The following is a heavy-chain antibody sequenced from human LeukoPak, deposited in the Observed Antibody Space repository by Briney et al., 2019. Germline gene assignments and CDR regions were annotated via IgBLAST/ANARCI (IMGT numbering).Heavy chain of an antibody. D-gene: IGHD4-17*01. Sequence: SETLSLTCTVSGGSISSYYWSWIRQPPGKGLEWIGYIYYSGSTNYNPSLKSRVTISVDTSKNQFSLKLSSVTAADTAVYYCARHSPGTVTTFVGAFDIWGQGIMVTVSS. CDR1: GGSISSYY. CDR3: ARHSPGTVTTFVGAFDI. CDR2: IYYSGST. V-gene: IGHV4-59*08. J-gene: IGHJ3*02.